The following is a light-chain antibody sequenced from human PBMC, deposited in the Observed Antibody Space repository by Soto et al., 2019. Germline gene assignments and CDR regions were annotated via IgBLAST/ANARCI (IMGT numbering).Light chain of an antibody. CDR2: VAS. Sequence: DIQMTQSPSSLSASVGDRVTITCRASQAIRNDVGWYQQKPGKDPKRLIYVASRLESGVPSRFRGSGFGTEFTLTISALQPEDFATYYCLQHNNSPWTFGKGTGVEI. J-gene: IGKJ1*01. CDR3: LQHNNSPWT. CDR1: QAIRND. V-gene: IGKV1-17*01.